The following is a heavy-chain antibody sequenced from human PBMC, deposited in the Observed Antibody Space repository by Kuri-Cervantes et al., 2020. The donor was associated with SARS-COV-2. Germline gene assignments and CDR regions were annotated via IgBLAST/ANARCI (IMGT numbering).Heavy chain of an antibody. CDR1: GYTLSNYG. J-gene: IGHJ4*02. CDR2: ISGYIGVT. D-gene: IGHD6-19*01. V-gene: IGHV1-18*04. Sequence: ASVKVSCKGFGYTLSNYGINWVRQAPGQGLEWMGWISGYIGVTNYVPRLQGRVTMTTDTSTTTAYMELRGLTSDDTAVYFCARGPADYSSGWTDYWGQGTLVTVLL. CDR3: ARGPADYSSGWTDY.